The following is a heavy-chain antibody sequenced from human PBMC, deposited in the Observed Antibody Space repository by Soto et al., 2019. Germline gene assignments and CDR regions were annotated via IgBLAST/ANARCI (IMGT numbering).Heavy chain of an antibody. CDR3: ARGRGLLRFLRSPRGPDAFDI. CDR1: GFTFSDYY. D-gene: IGHD3-3*01. J-gene: IGHJ3*02. CDR2: ISSSGSTI. V-gene: IGHV3-11*04. Sequence: GGSLRLSCAASGFTFSDYYMSWIRQAPGKGLEWVSYISSSGSTIYYADSVKGRFTISRDNAKNSLYLQMNSLRAADTAVYYCARGRGLLRFLRSPRGPDAFDIWGQGTMVTVSS.